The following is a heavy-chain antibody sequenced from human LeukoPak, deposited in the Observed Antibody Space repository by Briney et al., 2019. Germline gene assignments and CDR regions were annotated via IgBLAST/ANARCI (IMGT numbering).Heavy chain of an antibody. J-gene: IGHJ5*02. V-gene: IGHV4-38-2*02. CDR3: ARREGTWAYNWFDP. CDR2: FYHYGST. Sequence: SQTLSLTCTVSGGSISSTYYWAWIRQPPGKGLEWIGSFYHYGSTYYNPSLKSRVTISIDTSKNEFSLRLSSVTAADTAVYYCARREGTWAYNWFDPWGQGTLVTVSS. CDR1: GGSISSTYY. D-gene: IGHD1-1*01.